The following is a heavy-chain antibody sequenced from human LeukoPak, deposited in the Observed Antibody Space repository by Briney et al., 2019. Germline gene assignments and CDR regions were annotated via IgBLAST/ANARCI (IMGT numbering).Heavy chain of an antibody. CDR1: GFSVSGKF. J-gene: IGHJ4*02. Sequence: GGSLRLSCAASGFSVSGKFMSWVRQAPGKGLEWVSIVHYDGKIRYAGSVGGRFTIYRDDSENTLFLQMNSLRVDDTAVYFCASGDGYLQPYWGQGTLVTVSS. D-gene: IGHD2-21*01. CDR2: VHYDGKI. CDR3: ASGDGYLQPY. V-gene: IGHV3-53*01.